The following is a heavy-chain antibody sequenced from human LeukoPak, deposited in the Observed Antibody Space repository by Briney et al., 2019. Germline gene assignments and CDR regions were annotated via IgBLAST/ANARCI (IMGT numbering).Heavy chain of an antibody. Sequence: SETLSLTSTVSGGSISSYYWSWIRQPPGKGLEWIGYIYYGGSTNYNPSLKSRVTISVDTSKNQFSLKLSSVTAADTAVYYCARDFWSALGGYSYGWAFDIWGQGTMVTVSS. CDR2: IYYGGST. CDR3: ARDFWSALGGYSYGWAFDI. CDR1: GGSISSYY. V-gene: IGHV4-59*01. J-gene: IGHJ3*02. D-gene: IGHD5-18*01.